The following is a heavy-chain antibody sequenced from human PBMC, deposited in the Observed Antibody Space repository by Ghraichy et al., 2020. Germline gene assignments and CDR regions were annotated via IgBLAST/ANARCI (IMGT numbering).Heavy chain of an antibody. CDR3: ARVYRSSGYQSFDY. Sequence: SETLSLTCTVSGGSISSYYWSWIRQPPGKGLEWIGYIYYSGSTNYNPSLKSRGTISVDTSKNQFSLKLSSVTAADTAVYYCARVYRSSGYQSFDYWGQGTLVTVSS. CDR2: IYYSGST. V-gene: IGHV4-59*01. CDR1: GGSISSYY. J-gene: IGHJ4*02. D-gene: IGHD3-22*01.